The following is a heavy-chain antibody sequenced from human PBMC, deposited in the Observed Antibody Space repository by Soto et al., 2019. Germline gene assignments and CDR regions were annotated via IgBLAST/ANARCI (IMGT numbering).Heavy chain of an antibody. J-gene: IGHJ4*02. CDR3: ARPCYATSGCFDY. D-gene: IGHD3-22*01. V-gene: IGHV5-51*01. CDR1: GYSFTTYC. Sequence: GESLKISCQGSGYSFTTYCIGWVRQMPGKGQEWMGMIYPRDSDTRYSPSFRGQVTISADTSINTAYLQWSSLEASDTAMYYCARPCYATSGCFDYWGQGILVTVSS. CDR2: IYPRDSDT.